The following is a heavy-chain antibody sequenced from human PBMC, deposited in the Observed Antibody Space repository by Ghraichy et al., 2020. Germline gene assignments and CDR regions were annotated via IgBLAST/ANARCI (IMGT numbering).Heavy chain of an antibody. CDR1: GYTFTTYW. CDR2: IYPGDSAI. V-gene: IGHV5-51*01. Sequence: GSLRLSCKGSGYTFTTYWIVWVRQMPGKGLECMGIIYPGDSAIRYSPSFQGQVTISADKSINTASLQWSSLKASDTAMYYCARLSGSSFIDYWGQGTLVTVSS. D-gene: IGHD1-26*01. J-gene: IGHJ4*02. CDR3: ARLSGSSFIDY.